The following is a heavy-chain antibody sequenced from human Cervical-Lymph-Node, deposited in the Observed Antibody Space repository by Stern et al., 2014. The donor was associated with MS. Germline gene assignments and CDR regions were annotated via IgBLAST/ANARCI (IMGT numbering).Heavy chain of an antibody. D-gene: IGHD2-15*01. CDR3: ARQYCRGGKCLSTAYNYHGMDV. CDR1: GYTFTGYY. Sequence: VQLVVSGAEVKKPGASVKVSCRASGYTFTGYYIHWVRQAPGQGLEWMGRSDPDSGGTNYAQKFKGGVALTRHTSISTFHMELSGLRSGDTAIYCCARQYCRGGKCLSTAYNYHGMDVWGQGTTVSVSS. J-gene: IGHJ6*02. CDR2: SDPDSGGT. V-gene: IGHV1-2*06.